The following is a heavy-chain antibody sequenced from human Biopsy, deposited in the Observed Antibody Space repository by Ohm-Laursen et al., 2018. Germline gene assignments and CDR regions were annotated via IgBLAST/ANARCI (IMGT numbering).Heavy chain of an antibody. CDR2: IMPAFGVV. V-gene: IGHV1-69*01. J-gene: IGHJ6*02. Sequence: GSSVKVSCKASGGTLPSYGIRWVRQAPGQGLGWMGGIMPAFGVVNYGQNFEGRVTIDADDSTTTVDLSSLTSEDTAVYYCARGEAARVNDNYRYRLDHWGQGTTVVVSS. CDR1: GGTLPSYG. CDR3: ARGEAARVNDNYRYRLDH. D-gene: IGHD6-6*01.